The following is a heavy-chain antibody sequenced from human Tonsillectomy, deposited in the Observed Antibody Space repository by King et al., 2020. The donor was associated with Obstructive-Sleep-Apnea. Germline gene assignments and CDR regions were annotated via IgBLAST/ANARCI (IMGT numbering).Heavy chain of an antibody. Sequence: VQLVQSGAEVKKPGASVKVSCKASGYTFTNYAMHWVRQAPGQRLEWMGWINAGNGNTKFSQKFQGRVTIARDTSASTAYMELSSLRSEDTAIYYCARGRDNWNYITYFFDSWGQGTLVTVSS. D-gene: IGHD1-7*01. CDR1: GYTFTNYA. V-gene: IGHV1-3*01. CDR2: INAGNGNT. CDR3: ARGRDNWNYITYFFDS. J-gene: IGHJ4*02.